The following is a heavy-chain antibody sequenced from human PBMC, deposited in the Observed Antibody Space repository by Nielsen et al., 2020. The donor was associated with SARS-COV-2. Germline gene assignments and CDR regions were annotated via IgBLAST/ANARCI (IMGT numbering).Heavy chain of an antibody. CDR2: ISSGGGYT. Sequence: GESLKISCEASGFTFSDFYITWIRQAPGKGLEWVAYISSGGGYTNFADSVKGRVTISRDNDRNSVTLQMNSLGAEDTAVYYCAKVRRLTMVRGIIDFDFWGQGTLVTVSS. CDR3: AKVRRLTMVRGIIDFDF. J-gene: IGHJ4*02. D-gene: IGHD3-10*01. V-gene: IGHV3-11*05. CDR1: GFTFSDFY.